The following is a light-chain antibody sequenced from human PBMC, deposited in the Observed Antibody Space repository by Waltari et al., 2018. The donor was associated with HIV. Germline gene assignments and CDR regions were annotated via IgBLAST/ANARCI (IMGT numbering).Light chain of an antibody. CDR2: WAS. CDR3: QQYYSVPYT. CDR1: LSLLYRLNDQNY. Sequence: DVVGTQSPDSLAVSVGERATHKCNSSLSLLYRLNDQNYLTCNQKKPGQPPQLLIYWASTRESGVPDRFSGRAYGTDYTFTVSSLQAVDVAVYYCQQYYSVPYTFGQGTKVEIK. J-gene: IGKJ2*01. V-gene: IGKV4-1*01.